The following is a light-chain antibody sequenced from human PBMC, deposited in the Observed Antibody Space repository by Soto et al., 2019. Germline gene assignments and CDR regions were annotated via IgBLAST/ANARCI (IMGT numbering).Light chain of an antibody. CDR3: QQYDSLPPT. CDR2: DAA. J-gene: IGKJ4*01. CDR1: QDINRY. Sequence: DIQLTQSPSSLSASVGDRVTITCQASQDINRYVNWYQQQLGKAPKLLMFDAATLESGVPSRFSGSGSETEFTLTISSLQPEDFATYFCQQYDSLPPTFGGGTKVDIQ. V-gene: IGKV1-33*01.